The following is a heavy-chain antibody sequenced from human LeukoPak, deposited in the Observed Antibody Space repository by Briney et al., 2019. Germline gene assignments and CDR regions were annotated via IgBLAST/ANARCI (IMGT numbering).Heavy chain of an antibody. V-gene: IGHV3-30*04. CDR1: GFTFSSYA. J-gene: IGHJ4*02. Sequence: GGPLRLSCAASGFTFSSYAMHWVRQAPGKGLEWVAVISYDGSNKYYADSVKGRFTISRDNSKNTLYLQMNSLRAEDTAVYYCARDRAMTTVTTGLGWGIDYWGQGTLVTASS. D-gene: IGHD4-17*01. CDR2: ISYDGSNK. CDR3: ARDRAMTTVTTGLGWGIDY.